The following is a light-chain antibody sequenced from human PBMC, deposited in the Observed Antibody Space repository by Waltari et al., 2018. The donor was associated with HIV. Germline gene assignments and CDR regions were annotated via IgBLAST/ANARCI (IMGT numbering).Light chain of an antibody. CDR2: GAS. CDR3: QRYSTSPPYT. V-gene: IGKV3-20*01. J-gene: IGKJ2*01. CDR1: QHISGSY. Sequence: EIVFTQSPGTLSLSPGERATLSCRASQHISGSYLAWYQQKPGQAPRFLIYGASSRAAGIPDRFSGSGSGTDFTLTISRLEPEDFAVYYCQRYSTSPPYTFGQGTKLEI.